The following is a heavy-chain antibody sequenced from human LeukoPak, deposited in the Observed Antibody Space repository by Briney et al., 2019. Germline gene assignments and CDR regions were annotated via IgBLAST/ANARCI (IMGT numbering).Heavy chain of an antibody. J-gene: IGHJ4*02. CDR2: IRQNGIEK. D-gene: IGHD3-16*01. Sequence: GGSLRLSCAGSGFTLNSHWMSWDRQAAGKGLEWVASIRQNGIEKHYVDSVKGRFIISRDNAEKSVSLQMNSLRDEDTAMYYCARLLGESTIYDHWGQGTLVTVSS. V-gene: IGHV3-7*01. CDR3: ARLLGESTIYDH. CDR1: GFTLNSHW.